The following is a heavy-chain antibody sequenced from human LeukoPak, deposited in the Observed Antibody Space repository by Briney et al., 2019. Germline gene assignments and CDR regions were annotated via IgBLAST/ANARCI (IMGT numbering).Heavy chain of an antibody. D-gene: IGHD3-10*01. J-gene: IGHJ4*02. Sequence: SETLSLTCTVSGGSISSGSYYWSWIRQPPGKGLEWIGEINHSGSTNYNPSLKSRVTISVDTSKNQFSLKLSSVTAADTAVYYCARRGRYYGSGSTAELDYWGQGTLVTVSS. CDR1: GGSISSGSYY. V-gene: IGHV4-39*01. CDR2: INHSGST. CDR3: ARRGRYYGSGSTAELDY.